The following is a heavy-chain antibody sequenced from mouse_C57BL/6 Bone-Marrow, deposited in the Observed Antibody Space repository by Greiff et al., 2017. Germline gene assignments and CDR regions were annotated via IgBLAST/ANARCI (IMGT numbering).Heavy chain of an antibody. V-gene: IGHV7-3*01. CDR2: IRNKANGYTT. CDR1: GFTFTDYY. CDR3: AGDPLYDD. J-gene: IGHJ2*01. Sequence: EVMLVESGGGLVQPGGSLSLSCAASGFTFTDYYMSWVRQPPGKALEWLGFIRNKANGYTTEYSASVKGRFTISRDNSQSIFYLQMNALGAEDSAAYYCAGDPLYDDWGQGTTLTVSS.